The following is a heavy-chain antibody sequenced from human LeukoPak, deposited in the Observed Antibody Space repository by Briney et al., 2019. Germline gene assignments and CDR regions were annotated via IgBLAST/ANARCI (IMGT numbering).Heavy chain of an antibody. CDR3: ARSRDGYNGLFDP. CDR2: ISWNSDSI. V-gene: IGHV3-9*01. Sequence: GGSLRLSCAVSGFTLDDYAMHWVRQVPGKGLEWVSGISWNSDSIVQADSVKGRFTISRDNSENTLYLQMNSLRVEDTAVYYCARSRDGYNGLFDPWGQGTLVIVSS. J-gene: IGHJ5*02. D-gene: IGHD5-24*01. CDR1: GFTLDDYA.